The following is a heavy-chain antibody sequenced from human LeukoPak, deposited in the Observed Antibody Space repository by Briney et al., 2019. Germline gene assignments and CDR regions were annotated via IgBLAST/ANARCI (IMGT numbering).Heavy chain of an antibody. CDR2: ISGSGGST. CDR3: AKGASWYYYDSSGYGDY. J-gene: IGHJ4*02. D-gene: IGHD3-22*01. Sequence: GGSLRLSCAAFGFTFSSYAMSWVRQAPGKGLEWVSAISGSGGSTYYADSVKGRFTISRDNSKNTLYLQMNSLRAEDTAVYYCAKGASWYYYDSSGYGDYWGQGTLVTVSS. V-gene: IGHV3-23*01. CDR1: GFTFSSYA.